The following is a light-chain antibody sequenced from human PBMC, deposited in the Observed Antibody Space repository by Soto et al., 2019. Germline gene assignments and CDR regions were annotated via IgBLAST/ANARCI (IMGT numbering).Light chain of an antibody. CDR3: QQYNSYSPIT. CDR2: KAS. Sequence: DIQMTQSPSTLSGSVGDRVTITCRASQTISSWLAWYQQKPGKAPKLLIYKASTLESGVPSRFSGSGSGTEFTLIISSLQPDDFATYYCQQYNSYSPITFGQGTRLEIK. J-gene: IGKJ5*01. V-gene: IGKV1-5*03. CDR1: QTISSW.